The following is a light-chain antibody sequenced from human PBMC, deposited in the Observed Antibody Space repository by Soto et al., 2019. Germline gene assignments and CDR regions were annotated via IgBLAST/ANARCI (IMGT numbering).Light chain of an antibody. V-gene: IGKV1-9*01. J-gene: IGKJ5*01. CDR1: QGISSY. Sequence: DIQLTQSPSFLSASVGDRVTITCRASQGISSYLAWYQQKPGKAPKLLIYAASTLQSGVPSRFSGSGSGTEFTLTISSLQPEDVATYYCQQLNSYPITCGQGTRLEIK. CDR3: QQLNSYPIT. CDR2: AAS.